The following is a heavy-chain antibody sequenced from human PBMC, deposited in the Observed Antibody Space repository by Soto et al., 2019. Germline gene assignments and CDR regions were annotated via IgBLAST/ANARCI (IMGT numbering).Heavy chain of an antibody. D-gene: IGHD6-19*01. CDR3: ARGPFSSGWYLGWSDP. J-gene: IGHJ5*02. V-gene: IGHV4-59*01. Sequence: SETLSLTCTVSGGSISSYYWSWIRQPPGKGLEWIGYIYYSGSTNYNPSLKSRVTISVDTSKNQFSLKLSSVTAADTAVYYCARGPFSSGWYLGWSDPWGQGTLVTVSS. CDR2: IYYSGST. CDR1: GGSISSYY.